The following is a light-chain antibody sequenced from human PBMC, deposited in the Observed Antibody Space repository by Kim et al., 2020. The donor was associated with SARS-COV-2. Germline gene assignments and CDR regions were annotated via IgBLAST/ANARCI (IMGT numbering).Light chain of an antibody. CDR2: GAS. Sequence: EIVMTQSPATLSVSPGERATLSCRASQSISSKLAWYQQKPGQAPRLLIYGASTRATGITARFSGSGSGTEFSLTISSLQSEDFAVYYCQQYDDRPPYTFGQGTKLEI. CDR3: QQYDDRPPYT. J-gene: IGKJ2*01. V-gene: IGKV3-15*01. CDR1: QSISSK.